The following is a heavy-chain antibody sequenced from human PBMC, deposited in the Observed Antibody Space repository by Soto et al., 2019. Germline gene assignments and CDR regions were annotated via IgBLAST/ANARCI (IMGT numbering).Heavy chain of an antibody. Sequence: ASVKVSCKASGYTFTSYGISWVRQATGQGLEWLGRISGYNGNSNYAQNLQGRVTMTTDTSTSTAYMELRSLRSDDTAVYYCAREDFQDIVVVVVAPEGLGYWGQGTLVTVSS. CDR1: GYTFTSYG. D-gene: IGHD2-15*01. CDR2: ISGYNGNS. J-gene: IGHJ4*02. V-gene: IGHV1-18*01. CDR3: AREDFQDIVVVVVAPEGLGY.